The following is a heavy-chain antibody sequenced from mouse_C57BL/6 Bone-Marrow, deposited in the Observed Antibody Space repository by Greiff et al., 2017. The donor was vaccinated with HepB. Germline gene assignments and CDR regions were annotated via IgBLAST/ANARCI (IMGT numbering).Heavy chain of an antibody. J-gene: IGHJ3*01. CDR1: GFTFSSYA. V-gene: IGHV5-9-1*02. CDR2: ISSGGDYI. Sequence: DVMLVESGEGLVKPGGSLKLSCAASGFTFSSYAMSWVRQTPEKRLEWVAYISSGGDYIYYADTVKGRFTISRDNARNTLYLQMSSLKSEDTAMYYCTRVGSSWFAYWGQGTLVTVSA. D-gene: IGHD3-1*01. CDR3: TRVGSSWFAY.